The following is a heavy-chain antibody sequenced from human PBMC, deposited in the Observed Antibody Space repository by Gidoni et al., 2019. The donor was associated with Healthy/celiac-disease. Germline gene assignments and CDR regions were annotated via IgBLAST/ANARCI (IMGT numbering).Heavy chain of an antibody. V-gene: IGHV3-23*01. Sequence: EVQLLESGGGLVQPGGSLRLSCAASGFTFSRYAMSWVRQAPGKGLEWVSAISGSGGSTYYADSVKGRFTISRDNSKNTLYLQMNSLRAEDTAVYYCAKRGYCSSTSCYEAYNLLGDYWGQGTLVTVSS. CDR3: AKRGYCSSTSCYEAYNLLGDY. CDR2: ISGSGGST. D-gene: IGHD2-2*01. CDR1: GFTFSRYA. J-gene: IGHJ4*02.